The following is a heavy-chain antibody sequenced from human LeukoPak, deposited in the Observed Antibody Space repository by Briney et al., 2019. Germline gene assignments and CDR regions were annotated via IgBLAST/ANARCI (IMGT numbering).Heavy chain of an antibody. D-gene: IGHD2-8*02. CDR3: AADITGYFVY. Sequence: SGGSLRLSCEASGFTFSNYYMTWVRQAPGRGLESLSYISGSGGVIYYADSVKGRFTISRDNAKNSLYLQMNGLRAEDTAVYYCAADITGYFVYWGQGALVTVSS. J-gene: IGHJ4*02. V-gene: IGHV3-11*01. CDR2: ISGSGGVI. CDR1: GFTFSNYY.